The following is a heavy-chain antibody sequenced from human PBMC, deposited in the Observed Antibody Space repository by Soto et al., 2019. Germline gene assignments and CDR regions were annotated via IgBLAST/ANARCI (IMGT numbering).Heavy chain of an antibody. V-gene: IGHV1-3*01. J-gene: IGHJ6*02. D-gene: IGHD2-15*01. Sequence: ASVKVSCKASGYTFTSYAVHWVRQAPGQRPEWMGWISGDNGNTKYSQRFQGRVTMTRDTSTSTAYMELRSLRSGDTAVYYCARAWSAPYYYYGMYDWGQGTRVTVSS. CDR1: GYTFTSYA. CDR3: ARAWSAPYYYYGMYD. CDR2: ISGDNGNT.